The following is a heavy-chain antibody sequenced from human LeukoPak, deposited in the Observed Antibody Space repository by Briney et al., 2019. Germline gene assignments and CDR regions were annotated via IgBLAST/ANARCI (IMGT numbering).Heavy chain of an antibody. Sequence: GGSLRLSCAASGFTFSSYSMTWVRQAPGKGLEWVSSISSSSSYIYYADSVKGRFTISRDNAKNSLYLQMNSLRAEDTAVYYCAGTDYGGPTRGTDYWGQGTLVTVSS. D-gene: IGHD4-23*01. J-gene: IGHJ4*02. V-gene: IGHV3-21*01. CDR1: GFTFSSYS. CDR2: ISSSSSYI. CDR3: AGTDYGGPTRGTDY.